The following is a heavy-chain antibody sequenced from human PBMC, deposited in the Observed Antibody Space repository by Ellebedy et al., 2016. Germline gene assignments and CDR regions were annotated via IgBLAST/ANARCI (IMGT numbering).Heavy chain of an antibody. CDR1: GFTFSSYS. Sequence: GGSLRLSCAASGFTFSSYSMNWVRQAPGKGLEWVSYTSSSSSTIYYADSVKGRFTISRDNANNTLYLQMNSLRTEDTAVYYCARVSYYYDSSGYYMGHGIDYWGQGTLVTVSS. V-gene: IGHV3-48*01. CDR2: TSSSSSTI. J-gene: IGHJ4*02. D-gene: IGHD3-22*01. CDR3: ARVSYYYDSSGYYMGHGIDY.